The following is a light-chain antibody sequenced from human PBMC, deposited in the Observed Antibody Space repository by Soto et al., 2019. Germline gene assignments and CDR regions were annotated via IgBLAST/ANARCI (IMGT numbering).Light chain of an antibody. Sequence: EIVLTQSPGTLSLSPGERVTLSCRASQRLSSNLAWYQQRPGQAPRLLIYGASIRATDIPARFIGSGSGTEFTLTISSLQSEDFAVYYCQQYINWPRTFGQGTKGDIK. CDR2: GAS. J-gene: IGKJ1*01. V-gene: IGKV3-15*01. CDR1: QRLSSN. CDR3: QQYINWPRT.